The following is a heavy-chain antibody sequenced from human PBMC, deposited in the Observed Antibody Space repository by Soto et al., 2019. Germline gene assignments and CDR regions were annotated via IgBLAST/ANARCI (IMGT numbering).Heavy chain of an antibody. CDR2: IWYDGSNK. D-gene: IGHD3-9*01. V-gene: IGHV3-33*01. J-gene: IGHJ6*02. Sequence: PGGSLRLSCAASGFTFSSYGMHWVRQAPGKGLEWVAVIWYDGSNKYYADSVKGRFTISRDNSKNTLYLQMNSLRAEDTAVYYSARYSLRYFDAALYCMDVWGQGTTVTVSS. CDR1: GFTFSSYG. CDR3: ARYSLRYFDAALYCMDV.